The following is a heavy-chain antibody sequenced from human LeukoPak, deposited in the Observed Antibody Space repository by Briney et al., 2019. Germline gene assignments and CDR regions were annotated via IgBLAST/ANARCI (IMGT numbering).Heavy chain of an antibody. V-gene: IGHV1-3*01. Sequence: ASVKVSCKASGYTFTSYAMHWVRQAPGQRLEWMGWINAGNGNTKYSQKFQGRVTITRDTSASTAYMELSSLRSEDTAVYYCARSPRQYDSSGYYYLDYWGQGTLVTVSS. D-gene: IGHD3-22*01. CDR1: GYTFTSYA. J-gene: IGHJ4*02. CDR3: ARSPRQYDSSGYYYLDY. CDR2: INAGNGNT.